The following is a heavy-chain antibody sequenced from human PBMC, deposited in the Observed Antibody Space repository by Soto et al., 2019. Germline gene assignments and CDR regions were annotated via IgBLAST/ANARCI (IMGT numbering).Heavy chain of an antibody. CDR3: AAILGVNNRTAFDP. J-gene: IGHJ5*02. CDR2: IIPILGIA. Sequence: ASVKVSCKASGDTFSSYTISWVRQAPGQGLERMERIIPILGIANYAQKFQGRDKITADKSTSTAYMELSSMRSEDTAVYYCAAILGVNNRTAFDPWGQGTLFTVSS. CDR1: GDTFSSYT. V-gene: IGHV1-69*02. D-gene: IGHD3-22*01.